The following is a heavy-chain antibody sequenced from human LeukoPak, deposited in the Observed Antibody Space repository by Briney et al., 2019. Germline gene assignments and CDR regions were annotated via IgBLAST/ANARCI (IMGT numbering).Heavy chain of an antibody. CDR1: GFTFSSSA. Sequence: GGSLRLSCAASGFTFSSSAMSWVRQAPGKGLEWVSGISWNSGSIDYADSVKGRFTISRDNAKNSLYLQMNSLRAEDMALYYCAKDMSYGGYSGYDYWGQGTLVTVSS. CDR2: ISWNSGSI. D-gene: IGHD5-12*01. CDR3: AKDMSYGGYSGYDY. V-gene: IGHV3-9*03. J-gene: IGHJ4*02.